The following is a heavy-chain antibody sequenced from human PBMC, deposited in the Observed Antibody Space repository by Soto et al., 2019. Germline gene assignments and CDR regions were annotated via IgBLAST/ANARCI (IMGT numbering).Heavy chain of an antibody. CDR3: ASVQPVVRATIITGSTVIDV. CDR1: GGTFSSFT. CDR2: ILPIFVTS. D-gene: IGHD3-10*01. V-gene: IGHV1-69*01. J-gene: IGHJ6*02. Sequence: QVQLVQSGAAVKKPGSSVKVSCKASGGTFSSFTFSWVRQAPGQGLEWRGGILPIFVTSNYAQKFQGRDTIPANETTSSADMELRSLRSEDTAVYYCASVQPVVRATIITGSTVIDVWGQGTTVTVSS.